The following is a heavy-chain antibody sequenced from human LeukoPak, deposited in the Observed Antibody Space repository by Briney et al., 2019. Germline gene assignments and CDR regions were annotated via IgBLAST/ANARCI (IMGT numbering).Heavy chain of an antibody. CDR2: MNPNSGNT. V-gene: IGHV1-8*03. J-gene: IGHJ6*03. CDR1: RYTFTSYD. D-gene: IGHD2-2*02. CDR3: ARGPMGVPAAIDYYFYMDV. Sequence: ASVKVSCKASRYTFTSYDINWVRQATGQGLEWMGWMNPNSGNTGYAQKFQGRVTITRNTSISTAYMELSSLRSEDTAVYYCARGPMGVPAAIDYYFYMDVWGKGTTVTVSS.